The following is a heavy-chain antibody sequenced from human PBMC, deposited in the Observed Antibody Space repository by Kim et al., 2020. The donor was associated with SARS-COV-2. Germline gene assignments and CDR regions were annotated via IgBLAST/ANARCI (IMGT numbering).Heavy chain of an antibody. V-gene: IGHV4-34*01. J-gene: IGHJ6*02. Sequence: LKSPVHISVDTSKNQFSLKLSSVTAADTAVYYCARGTTVTTFYYYYYGMDVWGQGTTVTVSS. CDR3: ARGTTVTTFYYYYYGMDV. D-gene: IGHD4-17*01.